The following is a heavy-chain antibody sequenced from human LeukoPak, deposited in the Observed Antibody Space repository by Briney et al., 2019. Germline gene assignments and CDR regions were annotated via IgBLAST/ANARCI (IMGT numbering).Heavy chain of an antibody. CDR3: AKSLYGGCDY. Sequence: GGSLRLSCAASGFSFSTYAMSWVRQAPGKGLEWVSGVNGNGGSTSYADSVKGRFTIFRDNSKNTVYLQMSSLRVEDTAVYYCAKSLYGGCDYWGQGTVVTVSS. V-gene: IGHV3-23*01. CDR1: GFSFSTYA. D-gene: IGHD3-16*02. J-gene: IGHJ4*02. CDR2: VNGNGGST.